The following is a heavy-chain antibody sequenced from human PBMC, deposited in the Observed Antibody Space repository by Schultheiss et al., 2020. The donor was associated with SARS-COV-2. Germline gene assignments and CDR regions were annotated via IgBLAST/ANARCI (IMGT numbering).Heavy chain of an antibody. CDR1: GFSLSTSGMC. V-gene: IGHV2-70*12. CDR2: IDWDDDK. D-gene: IGHD5-12*01. Sequence: SGPTLVKPTQTLTLTCTFSGFSLSTSGMCVSWIRQPPGKALEWLARIDWDDDKFYSTSLKTRLTISKDTSKNQVVLTMTNMDPVDTATYFCAHGMNSGYDVPFDYWGQGNLVTVSS. CDR3: AHGMNSGYDVPFDY. J-gene: IGHJ4*02.